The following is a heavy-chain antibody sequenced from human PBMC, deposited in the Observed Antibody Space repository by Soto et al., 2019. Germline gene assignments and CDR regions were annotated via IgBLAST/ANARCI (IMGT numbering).Heavy chain of an antibody. D-gene: IGHD3-10*01. Sequence: SETLSLTCAFSGFSISSGGYSWSWIRQPPGKGLEWIGYIYHSGSTNYNPSLKSRVTISVDTSKNQFSLKLNSMTAADTAVYYCARHNYGSGSTYFDYWGQGTLVTVSS. J-gene: IGHJ4*02. CDR3: ARHNYGSGSTYFDY. CDR1: GFSISSGGYS. CDR2: IYHSGST. V-gene: IGHV4-30-2*01.